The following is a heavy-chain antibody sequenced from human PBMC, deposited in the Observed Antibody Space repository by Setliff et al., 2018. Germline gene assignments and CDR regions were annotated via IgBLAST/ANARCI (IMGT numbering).Heavy chain of an antibody. Sequence: GGSLRLSCAASGFTFSRYWMSWVRQAPGKGLEWVANIKQDGSEKYYVDSVKGRFTISRDNAKNSLYLQMNSLRAEDTAVYYCARDHVYGSQYYYCYYGMDVWGQGTMVTVSS. D-gene: IGHD3-10*01. CDR3: ARDHVYGSQYYYCYYGMDV. V-gene: IGHV3-7*01. CDR1: GFTFSRYW. J-gene: IGHJ6*02. CDR2: IKQDGSEK.